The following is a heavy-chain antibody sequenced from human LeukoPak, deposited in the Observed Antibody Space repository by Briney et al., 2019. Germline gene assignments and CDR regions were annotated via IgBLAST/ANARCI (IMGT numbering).Heavy chain of an antibody. J-gene: IGHJ6*03. Sequence: GGSLRLSCAASGFTFSSYWVIWVRQAPGKGLEWVANIKEDGSEEYYVDSVKGRFTISRENAKNSLYLQMKTVRAEDTALYYCARGVLTGIDYMDVWGKGTTVTVSS. CDR1: GFTFSSYW. CDR3: ARGVLTGIDYMDV. CDR2: IKEDGSEE. V-gene: IGHV3-7*01. D-gene: IGHD1-20*01.